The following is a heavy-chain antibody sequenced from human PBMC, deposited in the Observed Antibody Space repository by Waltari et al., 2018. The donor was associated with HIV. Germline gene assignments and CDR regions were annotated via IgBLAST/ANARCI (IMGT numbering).Heavy chain of an antibody. J-gene: IGHJ4*02. CDR2: RRYDGGNK. CDR3: AKDPPAYCSGDCYSDY. V-gene: IGHV3-30*02. Sequence: QVQLVESGGGVVQPGGSLRLSCAASGFTFGAYGMHAVRQAPGKGLEWVAFRRYDGGNKYYADSVKGRFTISRDNSKNTLYLQMNSLRAEDTAVYYCAKDPPAYCSGDCYSDYWGQGTLVTVSS. D-gene: IGHD2-21*02. CDR1: GFTFGAYG.